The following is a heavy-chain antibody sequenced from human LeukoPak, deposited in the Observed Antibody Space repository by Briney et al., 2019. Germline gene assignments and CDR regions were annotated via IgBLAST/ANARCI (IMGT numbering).Heavy chain of an antibody. CDR1: GGSISSGDYY. CDR3: ARLTGDLFNFHWYFDL. D-gene: IGHD7-27*01. J-gene: IGHJ2*01. Sequence: SQTLSLTCTVSGGSISSGDYYWSWIRQPPGKGLEWIGYIYYSGSTYYNLSLKSRVTISVDTSKNQFSLKLSSVTAADTAVYYCARLTGDLFNFHWYFDLWGRGTLVTVSS. CDR2: IYYSGST. V-gene: IGHV4-30-4*08.